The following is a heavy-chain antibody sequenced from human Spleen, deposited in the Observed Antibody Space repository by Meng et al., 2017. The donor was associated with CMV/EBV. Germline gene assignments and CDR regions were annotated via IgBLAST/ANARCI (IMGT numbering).Heavy chain of an antibody. V-gene: IGHV3-23*03. CDR1: GFSFSDYY. D-gene: IGHD1-26*01. Sequence: GESLKISCAASGFSFSDYYMSWIRQAPGKGLEWVSVIYSGGSNTYYADSVNGRFTISRDNSKNTLYLKMNSLRAEDTAVYYCAKAGQRGVVGARYGMDVWGQGTTVTVSS. J-gene: IGHJ6*02. CDR2: IYSGGSNT. CDR3: AKAGQRGVVGARYGMDV.